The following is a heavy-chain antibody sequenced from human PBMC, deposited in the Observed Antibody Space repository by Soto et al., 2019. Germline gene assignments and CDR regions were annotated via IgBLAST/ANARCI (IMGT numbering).Heavy chain of an antibody. Sequence: SETLSLTCTVSGGSISSGGYYWSWIRQHPGKGLEWIGYIYYSGSTYYNPSLKSRVTISVDTSKNQFSLKLSSVTAADTAVYYCARSKDPDFWSGYNYSYYAMEVWGQGTTVTVAS. CDR1: GGSISSGGYY. V-gene: IGHV4-31*03. D-gene: IGHD3-3*01. CDR3: ARSKDPDFWSGYNYSYYAMEV. CDR2: IYYSGST. J-gene: IGHJ6*02.